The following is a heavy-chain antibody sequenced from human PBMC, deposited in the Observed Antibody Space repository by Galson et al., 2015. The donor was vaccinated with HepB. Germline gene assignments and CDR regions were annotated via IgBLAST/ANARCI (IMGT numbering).Heavy chain of an antibody. CDR3: ANGEGILGDYSDYYYGMDV. V-gene: IGHV3-30*04. CDR2: ISYDGSNK. Sequence: SLRLSCAASGFTFSSYAMHWVRQAPGKGLGWVAVISYDGSNKYYADSVKGRFTISRDNSKNTLYLQMNSLRAEDTAVYYCANGEGILGDYSDYYYGMDVWGQGTTVTVSS. J-gene: IGHJ6*02. CDR1: GFTFSSYA. D-gene: IGHD4-17*01.